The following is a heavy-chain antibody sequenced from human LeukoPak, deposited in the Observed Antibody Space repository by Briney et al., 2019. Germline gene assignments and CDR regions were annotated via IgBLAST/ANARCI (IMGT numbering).Heavy chain of an antibody. CDR2: INPTGGST. CDR3: ARDNSVGDNAWWFDP. V-gene: IGHV1-46*01. CDR1: GGTFSSYA. Sequence: ASVRVSCKASGGTFSSYAISWVRQAPGQGLEWMGLINPTGGSTGYAQKFQGRVTMTRDMSTSTDYMELSSLRSEDTAIYYCARDNSVGDNAWWFDPWGQGTLVTVSS. D-gene: IGHD1-26*01. J-gene: IGHJ5*02.